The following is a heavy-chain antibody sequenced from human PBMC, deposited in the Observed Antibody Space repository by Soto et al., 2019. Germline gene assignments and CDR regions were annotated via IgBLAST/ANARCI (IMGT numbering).Heavy chain of an antibody. J-gene: IGHJ4*02. CDR2: IYPGDSDT. Sequence: PGESLKISCKGSGYSFTSYWIGWVRQMPGKGLEWMGIIYPGDSDTRYSPSFQGQVTISADKSISTAYLQWSSLKASDTAMYYCARPHLCSSTSCYEDYWGQGTLVTVSS. D-gene: IGHD2-2*01. V-gene: IGHV5-51*01. CDR3: ARPHLCSSTSCYEDY. CDR1: GYSFTSYW.